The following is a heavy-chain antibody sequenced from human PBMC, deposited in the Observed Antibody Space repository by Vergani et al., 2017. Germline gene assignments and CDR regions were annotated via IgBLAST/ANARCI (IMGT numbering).Heavy chain of an antibody. D-gene: IGHD2-15*01. CDR2: INHSGST. CDR3: ARGLTTDSGVVVAATHGVHWFDP. J-gene: IGHJ5*02. CDR1: GGSFSGYY. Sequence: QVQLQESGPGLVKPSQTLSLTCAVYGGSFSGYYWSWIRQPPGKGLEWIGEINHSGSTNYNPSLKSRVTISVDTSKNQFSLKLSSVTAADTAVYYCARGLTTDSGVVVAATHGVHWFDPWGQGTLVTVSS. V-gene: IGHV4-34*09.